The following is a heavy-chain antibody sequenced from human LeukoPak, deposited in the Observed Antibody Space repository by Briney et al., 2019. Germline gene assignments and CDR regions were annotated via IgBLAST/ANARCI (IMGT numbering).Heavy chain of an antibody. CDR3: AREWRGAFDY. J-gene: IGHJ4*02. CDR2: ISSSSGTI. Sequence: PGGSLRLSYATSGFTFSTYTMNWVRQAPGKGLEWVSYISSSSGTIYYADSVKGRFTISRDNAKNSLYLQMNSLRAEDTAVYYCAREWRGAFDYWGQGTLVTVSS. CDR1: GFTFSTYT. D-gene: IGHD4/OR15-4a*01. V-gene: IGHV3-48*01.